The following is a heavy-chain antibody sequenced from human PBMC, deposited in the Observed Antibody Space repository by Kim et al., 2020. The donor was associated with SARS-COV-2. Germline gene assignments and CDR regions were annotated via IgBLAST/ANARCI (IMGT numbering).Heavy chain of an antibody. CDR1: GFTFSSYD. Sequence: GGSLRLSCAASGFTFSSYDMHWVRQATGKGLEWVSAIGTAGDTYYPGSVKGRFTISRENAKNSLYLQMNSLRAGDTAVYYCARASGGNDAFDIWGQGTMVTVSS. CDR3: ARASGGNDAFDI. V-gene: IGHV3-13*04. CDR2: IGTAGDT. D-gene: IGHD2-15*01. J-gene: IGHJ3*02.